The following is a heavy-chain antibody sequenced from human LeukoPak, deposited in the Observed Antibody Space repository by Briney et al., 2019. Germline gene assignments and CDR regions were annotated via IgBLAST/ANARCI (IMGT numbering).Heavy chain of an antibody. J-gene: IGHJ4*02. CDR2: ISETGDVT. CDR3: ARDSSHYLGSSDY. V-gene: IGHV3-23*01. CDR1: GFSFGSYP. D-gene: IGHD6-6*01. Sequence: GGSLRLSCVVSGFSFGSYPMSWVRQAPGKGREWVSVISETGDVTHYADSMKGRFTISRDNIKNTLNLQMNSLRAEDTAIYYCARDSSHYLGSSDYWGQGTLVTVSS.